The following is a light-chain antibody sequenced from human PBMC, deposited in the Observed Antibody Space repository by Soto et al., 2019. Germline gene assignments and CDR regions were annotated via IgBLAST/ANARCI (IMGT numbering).Light chain of an antibody. V-gene: IGKV3D-20*02. J-gene: IGKJ5*01. Sequence: EIVLTQSPGTLSVSPGERATLSCRASQSVSGSFLAWYQQKPGQAPRLLLYGASSRATGIPGRFSGSGSGTDFTLTISSLEPEDFAVYYCQQRNNWPPGITFGQGTRLEIK. CDR1: QSVSGSF. CDR2: GAS. CDR3: QQRNNWPPGIT.